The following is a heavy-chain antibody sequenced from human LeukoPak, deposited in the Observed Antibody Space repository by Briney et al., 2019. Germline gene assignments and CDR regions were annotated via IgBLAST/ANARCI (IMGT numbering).Heavy chain of an antibody. V-gene: IGHV3-23*01. CDR3: AKDREYSYDEDG. Sequence: GGSLRLSCAASGFPFSSYAMSWVRQATGKGLEWVSAISGSGGSTYYADSVKGRFTISRDNSKNALYLQMNSLRAEDTAVYCCAKDREYSYDEDGWGKGTKV. CDR1: GFPFSSYA. D-gene: IGHD5-18*01. CDR2: ISGSGGST. J-gene: IGHJ6*03.